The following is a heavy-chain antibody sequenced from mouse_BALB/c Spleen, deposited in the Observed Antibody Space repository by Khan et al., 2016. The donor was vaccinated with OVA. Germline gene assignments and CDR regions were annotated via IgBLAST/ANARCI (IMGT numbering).Heavy chain of an antibody. CDR1: GYTFTNYW. V-gene: IGHV1-63*02. Sequence: QVQLQQSGAELVRPGTSVKMSCKAAGYTFTNYWIGWVKQRPGHGLEWIGDTYPGGGYTNYNEKFKGKATLTPDTSSTSAYMQPSDLPSEDCAMYYCARRVSARATLDYFDYWGQGTTLPVSS. CDR2: TYPGGGYT. CDR3: ARRVSARATLDYFDY. D-gene: IGHD3-1*01. J-gene: IGHJ2*01.